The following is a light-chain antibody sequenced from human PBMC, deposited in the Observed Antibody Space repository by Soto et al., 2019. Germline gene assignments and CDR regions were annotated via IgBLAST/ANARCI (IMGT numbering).Light chain of an antibody. J-gene: IGKJ1*01. V-gene: IGKV3-15*01. CDR1: QSVSSN. Sequence: EIVMTQSPATLSVSPGERATLSCRASQSVSSNLAWYQQKPGQAPRLLIYGASTRATGIPARFSGSGSGTKFILTISSLQSEDFAVYYCQQYNNWPPKTFGQGTKVDIK. CDR3: QQYNNWPPKT. CDR2: GAS.